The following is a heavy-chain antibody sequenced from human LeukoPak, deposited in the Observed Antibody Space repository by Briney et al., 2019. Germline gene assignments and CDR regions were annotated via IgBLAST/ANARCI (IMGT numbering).Heavy chain of an antibody. CDR2: ISSSSSYI. Sequence: GGSLRLSCAASGFTFSSYTMNWVRQAPEKGLEWVSSISSSSSYIYYADSVKGRLTISRDNAKNSLYLQMNSLRAEDTAVYYCARDPTHRYCSGGSCYTHYGMDVWGQGTTVTVSS. CDR3: ARDPTHRYCSGGSCYTHYGMDV. D-gene: IGHD2-15*01. V-gene: IGHV3-21*01. CDR1: GFTFSSYT. J-gene: IGHJ6*02.